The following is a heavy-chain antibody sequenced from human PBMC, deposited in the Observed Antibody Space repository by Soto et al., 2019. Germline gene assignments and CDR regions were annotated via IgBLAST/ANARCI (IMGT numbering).Heavy chain of an antibody. CDR1: GYTFTSYD. CDR3: ARYRIYYYDSSGSPYYYYYMDV. Sequence: ASVKVSCKASGYTFTSYDINWVRQATGQGLEWMGWMNPNSGNTGYAQKFQGRVTKTRNTSRSTASMELSSLSSEDTAVYYCARYRIYYYDSSGSPYYYYYMDVWGKGTTVTVSS. D-gene: IGHD3-22*01. CDR2: MNPNSGNT. V-gene: IGHV1-8*01. J-gene: IGHJ6*03.